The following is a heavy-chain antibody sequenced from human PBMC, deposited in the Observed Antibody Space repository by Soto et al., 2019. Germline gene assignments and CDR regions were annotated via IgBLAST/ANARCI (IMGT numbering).Heavy chain of an antibody. Sequence: SETLSLTCAVYGGSFSGYYWSWIRQPPGKGLEWIGEINHSGSTNYNPSLKSRVTISVDTSKNQFSLKLSSVTAADTAVYYCARGGPYRGYDLSFFLVYTPFQDVWGKGTTVTVSS. J-gene: IGHJ6*04. V-gene: IGHV4-34*01. CDR3: ARGGPYRGYDLSFFLVYTPFQDV. CDR2: INHSGST. D-gene: IGHD5-12*01. CDR1: GGSFSGYY.